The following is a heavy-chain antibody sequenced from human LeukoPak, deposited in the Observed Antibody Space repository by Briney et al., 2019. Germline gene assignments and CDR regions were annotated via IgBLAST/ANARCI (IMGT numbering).Heavy chain of an antibody. V-gene: IGHV1-18*01. CDR3: ARDGIMITFGGVIVPFDY. D-gene: IGHD3-16*02. CDR2: ISAYNGNT. Sequence: GAAVKVSCKASGYTFTSYGISWLRQAPGQGLEWMGWISAYNGNTNYAQKLQGRVTMTTDASTSTAYMELRSLRSDDTAVYYCARDGIMITFGGVIVPFDYWGQGTLVTVSS. CDR1: GYTFTSYG. J-gene: IGHJ4*02.